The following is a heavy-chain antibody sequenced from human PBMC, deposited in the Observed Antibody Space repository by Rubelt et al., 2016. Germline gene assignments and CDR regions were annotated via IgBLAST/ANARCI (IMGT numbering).Heavy chain of an antibody. J-gene: IGHJ4*02. CDR1: GYTFTSYA. Sequence: QVQLVQSGAEVKKPGASVKVSCKASGYTFTSYAMHWVRQAPGQRLEWMGWINAGNGNTKYSQKFHGRVTITRDTSASTAYMELSSLRSEVTALYYCARGGLSELLWFGESRIDYWGQGTLVTVSS. V-gene: IGHV1-3*01. CDR3: ARGGLSELLWFGESRIDY. D-gene: IGHD3-10*01. CDR2: INAGNGNT.